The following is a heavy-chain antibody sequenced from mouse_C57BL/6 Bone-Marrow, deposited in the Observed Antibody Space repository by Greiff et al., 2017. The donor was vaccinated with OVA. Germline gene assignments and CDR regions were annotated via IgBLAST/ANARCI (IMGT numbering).Heavy chain of an antibody. CDR3: ARGALYYYGSSYPFFAY. V-gene: IGHV1-76*01. CDR1: GYTFTDYY. D-gene: IGHD1-1*01. Sequence: QVQLKESGAELVRPGASVKLSCKASGYTFTDYYINWVKQRPGQGLEWIARIYPGSGNTYYNEKFKGKATLTAEKSSSTAYMQLSSLTSEDSAVXVCARGALYYYGSSYPFFAYWGQGTLVTVSA. CDR2: IYPGSGNT. J-gene: IGHJ3*01.